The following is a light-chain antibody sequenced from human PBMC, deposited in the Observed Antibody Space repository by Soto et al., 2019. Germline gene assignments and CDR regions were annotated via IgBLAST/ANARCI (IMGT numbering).Light chain of an antibody. CDR3: QQYYTTPLT. CDR1: RGISSY. Sequence: IQLTQSPSSLSASVGDRVTITCQASRGISSYLAWYQQKPGKAPKLLVYSASTLQSGVPSRFSGSGSGTDFTLTIGSLQAEDVAVYYCQQYYTTPLTFGGGTKVDIK. V-gene: IGKV1-9*01. J-gene: IGKJ4*01. CDR2: SAS.